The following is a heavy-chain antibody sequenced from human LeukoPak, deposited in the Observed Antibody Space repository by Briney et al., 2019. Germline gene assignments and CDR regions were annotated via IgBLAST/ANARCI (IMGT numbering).Heavy chain of an antibody. CDR2: IYYSGST. J-gene: IGHJ4*02. D-gene: IGHD3-22*01. CDR3: ARAAPYYYDSSGYYLGGIFDY. Sequence: SETLSLTCTVPGGSISSYYWSWIRQPPGKGLEWIGYIYYSGSTNYSPSIKRRVVISVDTSKNQFSLKLSSVTAADTAVYYCARAAPYYYDSSGYYLGGIFDYWGQGTLVTVSS. CDR1: GGSISSYY. V-gene: IGHV4-59*01.